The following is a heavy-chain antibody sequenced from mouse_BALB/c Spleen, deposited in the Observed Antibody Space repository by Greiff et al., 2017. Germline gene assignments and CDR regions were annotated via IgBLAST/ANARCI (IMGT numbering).Heavy chain of an antibody. J-gene: IGHJ2*01. CDR2: IYPGNVNT. CDR1: GYTFTSYY. CDR3: AREVRRRYFDY. V-gene: IGHV1S56*01. Sequence: QVQLQQPGPELVKPGASVRISCKASGYTFTSYYIHWVKQRPGQGLEWIGWIYPGNVNTKYNEKFKGKATLTADKSSSTAYMQLSSLTSEDSAVYFCAREVRRRYFDYWGQGTTLTVSS. D-gene: IGHD2-14*01.